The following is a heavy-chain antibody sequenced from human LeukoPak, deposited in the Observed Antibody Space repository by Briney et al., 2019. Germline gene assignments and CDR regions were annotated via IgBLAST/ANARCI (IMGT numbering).Heavy chain of an antibody. D-gene: IGHD3-3*01. CDR2: INPNSGGT. Sequence: ASVKVSCKASGYTFTGYYMHWVRQAPGQGLEWMGWINPNSGGTNYAQKFQGRVTMTRDTSISTAYMELSRLRSDDTAVYYCASTLRALRFLEWLPPQYYYYYYMDVWGKGTTVTVSS. V-gene: IGHV1-2*02. CDR3: ASTLRALRFLEWLPPQYYYYYYMDV. J-gene: IGHJ6*03. CDR1: GYTFTGYY.